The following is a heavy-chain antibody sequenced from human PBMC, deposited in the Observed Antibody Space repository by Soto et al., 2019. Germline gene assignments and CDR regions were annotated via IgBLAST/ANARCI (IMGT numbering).Heavy chain of an antibody. D-gene: IGHD6-6*01. V-gene: IGHV3-7*03. Sequence: TGGSLRLSCAASGFTFSSYWMSWVRQAPGKGLEWVANIKQDGSEKYYVDSVKGRFTISRDNAKNSLYLQMNSLRAEDTAVYYCAREREYSSSSGNYYYGMDVWGQGTTVTVSS. CDR1: GFTFSSYW. CDR3: AREREYSSSSGNYYYGMDV. CDR2: IKQDGSEK. J-gene: IGHJ6*02.